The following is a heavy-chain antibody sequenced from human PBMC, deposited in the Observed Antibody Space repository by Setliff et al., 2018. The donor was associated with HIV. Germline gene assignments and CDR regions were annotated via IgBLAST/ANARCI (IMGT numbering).Heavy chain of an antibody. CDR3: SRGTYYKGLDP. CDR2: IYYTGTT. J-gene: IGHJ5*02. CDR1: GDSVNSYNYY. V-gene: IGHV4-31*03. D-gene: IGHD3-10*01. Sequence: PSETLSLTCKVSGDSVNSYNYYWTWIRQVPGKGLEWIGSIYYTGTTNYNPSLESRLTISIDTSQNHFSLKLTSVTAADTALYFCSRGTYYKGLDPWGQGTLVTVSS.